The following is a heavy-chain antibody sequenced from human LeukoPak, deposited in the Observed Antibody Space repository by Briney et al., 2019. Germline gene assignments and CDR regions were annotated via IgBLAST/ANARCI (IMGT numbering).Heavy chain of an antibody. CDR1: GFTFSSYW. CDR3: ARGYYYDSSGYRAFDI. Sequence: PGGSLRLSCAASGFTFSSYWMHWVRQAPGKGLVWVSRIKSDGSSTSYADSVKGRFTISRDNAKNTLHLQMNSLRGEDTAVYYCARGYYYDSSGYRAFDIWGQGTMVTVSS. D-gene: IGHD3-22*01. CDR2: IKSDGSST. V-gene: IGHV3-74*01. J-gene: IGHJ3*02.